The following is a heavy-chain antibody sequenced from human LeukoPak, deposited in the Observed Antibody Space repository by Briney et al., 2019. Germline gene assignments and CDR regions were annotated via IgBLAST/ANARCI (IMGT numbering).Heavy chain of an antibody. CDR1: GFTFSSYG. J-gene: IGHJ4*02. CDR3: ARDLWWELRGYFDY. Sequence: GGSLRLSCAASGFTFSSYGMNWVRQAPGKGLEWVSSISSSSSYIYYADSVKGRFTISRDNAKNSLYLQMNSLRAEDTAVYYCARDLWWELRGYFDYWGQGTLVTVSS. V-gene: IGHV3-21*01. D-gene: IGHD1-26*01. CDR2: ISSSSSYI.